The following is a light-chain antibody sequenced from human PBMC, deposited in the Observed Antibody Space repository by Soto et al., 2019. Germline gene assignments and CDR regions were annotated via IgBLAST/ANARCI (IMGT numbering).Light chain of an antibody. Sequence: VMTQAPATLSVSPGERATLSCRASQTINNNVAWYQLKDGQVPRLLIYGASTRAADVPARFGGGGSGTEFTLTINSLEPEDSAVYYCQQRSNWPSITFGQGTRLEIK. V-gene: IGKV3-11*01. J-gene: IGKJ5*01. CDR1: QTINNN. CDR3: QQRSNWPSIT. CDR2: GAS.